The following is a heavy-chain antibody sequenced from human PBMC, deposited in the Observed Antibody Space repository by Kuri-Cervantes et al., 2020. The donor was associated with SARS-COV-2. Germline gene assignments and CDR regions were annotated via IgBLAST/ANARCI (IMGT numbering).Heavy chain of an antibody. V-gene: IGHV4-59*08. Sequence: SETLSLTCTVSGGSISSYYWSWIRQPPGKGLEWIGYIYYSGSTNYNPSLKSRITISVDTSKSQFSLKLSSVTAADTAVYYCARRITSVRGVRPYFDSWGQGTLVTVSS. CDR3: ARRITSVRGVRPYFDS. D-gene: IGHD3-10*01. CDR2: IYYSGST. J-gene: IGHJ4*02. CDR1: GGSISSYY.